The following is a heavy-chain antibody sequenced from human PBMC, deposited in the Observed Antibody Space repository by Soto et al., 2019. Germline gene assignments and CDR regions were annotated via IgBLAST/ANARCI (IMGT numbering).Heavy chain of an antibody. CDR2: MNPNSGNT. J-gene: IGHJ6*03. CDR3: AARGFGEPDYYYMDV. CDR1: GYTFTSYD. V-gene: IGHV1-8*01. D-gene: IGHD3-10*01. Sequence: ASVKVSCKASGYTFTSYDINWVRQATGQGLEWMGWMNPNSGNTGYAQKFQGRVTMTRNTSISTAYMELSSLRSEDTAVYYCAARGFGEPDYYYMDVWGKGTTVTVSS.